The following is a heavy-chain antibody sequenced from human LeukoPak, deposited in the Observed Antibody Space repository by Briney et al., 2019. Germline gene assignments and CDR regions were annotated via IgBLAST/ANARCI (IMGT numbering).Heavy chain of an antibody. J-gene: IGHJ6*02. CDR2: ISGSSSHI. D-gene: IGHD5-12*01. Sequence: GGSLRLSCAASGFTFSTSSMNWVRQAPGKGLEWVSAISGSSSHIYYADSVKGRFTVPRDNAMNSLYLQMNSLRADDTAVYFCARKWFSGYDHYYYYGMDVWGQGTTVTVSS. V-gene: IGHV3-21*01. CDR1: GFTFSTSS. CDR3: ARKWFSGYDHYYYYGMDV.